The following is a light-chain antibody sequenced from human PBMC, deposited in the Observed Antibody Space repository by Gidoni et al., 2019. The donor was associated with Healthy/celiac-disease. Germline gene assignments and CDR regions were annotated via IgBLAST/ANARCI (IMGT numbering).Light chain of an antibody. Sequence: EMVLTQSPGTLSLSPGERATLSCRASQSVSSTYLAWDQQKPGQAPRLLIYGASSRVTGGPDRFSGSGSGTDVTLTISRLEPEVVAVYYCPEGAFGRESKVE. CDR1: QSVSSTY. J-gene: IGKJ1*01. CDR2: GAS. V-gene: IGKV3-20*01. CDR3: PEGA.